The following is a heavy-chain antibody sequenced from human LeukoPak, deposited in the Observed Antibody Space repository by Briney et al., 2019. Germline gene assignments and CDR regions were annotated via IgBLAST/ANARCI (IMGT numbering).Heavy chain of an antibody. Sequence: SETLSLTCTVSGGSISFHYWSWIRQPPGEGVEWIGYIHLSGSTYYDPSLRSRVTISGDTSKNQFSLRLNSVTAADTAVYYCARGGVWYFDLWGRGTLVTVSS. D-gene: IGHD3-16*01. J-gene: IGHJ2*01. CDR2: IHLSGST. V-gene: IGHV4-59*11. CDR3: ARGGVWYFDL. CDR1: GGSISFHY.